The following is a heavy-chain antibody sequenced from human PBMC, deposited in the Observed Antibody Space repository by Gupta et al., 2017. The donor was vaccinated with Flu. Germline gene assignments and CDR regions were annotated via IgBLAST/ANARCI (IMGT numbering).Heavy chain of an antibody. Sequence: QLQLQESGPGLVKPSETLSLTCTVSGGSISSSSYYWGWIRQPPGKGLEWIGSIYYSGSTYYNPSLKSRVTISVDTSKNQFSLKLSSVTAADTAVYYCALGLLYYYDSSGYGQHWGQGTLVTVSS. V-gene: IGHV4-39*01. D-gene: IGHD3-22*01. CDR1: GGSISSSSYY. J-gene: IGHJ1*01. CDR2: IYYSGST. CDR3: ALGLLYYYDSSGYGQH.